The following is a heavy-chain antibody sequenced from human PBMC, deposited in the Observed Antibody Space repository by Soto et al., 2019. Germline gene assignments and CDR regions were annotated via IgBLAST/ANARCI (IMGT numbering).Heavy chain of an antibody. J-gene: IGHJ6*02. CDR1: GFTFSSYE. CDR3: ARGGWYVVGYYPYGMDV. CDR2: ISSSGSTI. D-gene: IGHD6-19*01. V-gene: IGHV3-48*03. Sequence: GSRRLSCAASGFTFSSYEMNWVRHAPCKGLEWVSYISSSGSTIYYADSVKGRFTISRDNAKNSLYLQMNSLRAEDTAVYYCARGGWYVVGYYPYGMDVWGQGTTVTVSS.